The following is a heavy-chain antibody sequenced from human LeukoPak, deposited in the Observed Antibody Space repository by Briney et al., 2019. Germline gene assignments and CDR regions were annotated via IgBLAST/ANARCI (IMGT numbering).Heavy chain of an antibody. D-gene: IGHD3-22*01. CDR1: DGSIINNNHY. CDR2: ISYSGGT. Sequence: SETLSLTCTVSDGSIINNNHYWGWTRQPPGKGLEWIGSISYSGGTAYNPSLRSRVTISVDTSKNQFSLIVNSVTAADTAVYYCAREVEYYDSSGYRPHAFDIWGQGTLVTVSS. V-gene: IGHV4-39*02. CDR3: AREVEYYDSSGYRPHAFDI. J-gene: IGHJ3*02.